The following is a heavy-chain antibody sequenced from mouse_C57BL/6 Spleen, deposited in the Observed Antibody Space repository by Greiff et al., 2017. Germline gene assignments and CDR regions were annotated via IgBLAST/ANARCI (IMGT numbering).Heavy chain of an antibody. CDR2: INPGSGGT. Sequence: QVQLQQSGAELVRPGTSVKVSCKASGYAFTNYLIEWVKQRPGQGLEWIGVINPGSGGTNYNEKFKGKATLTADTSSSTAYMQLSSLTSEDSAVYFCARRGQLGRGAMDYWGQGTSVTVSS. V-gene: IGHV1-54*01. CDR3: ARRGQLGRGAMDY. D-gene: IGHD3-1*01. J-gene: IGHJ4*01. CDR1: GYAFTNYL.